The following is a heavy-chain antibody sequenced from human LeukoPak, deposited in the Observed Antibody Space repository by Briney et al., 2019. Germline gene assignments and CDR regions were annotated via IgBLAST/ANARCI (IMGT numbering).Heavy chain of an antibody. CDR2: FCYTGNI. CDR1: GGSISSSNFC. CDR3: ARINKGYSSYYYYMDV. D-gene: IGHD5-18*01. V-gene: IGHV4-39*01. J-gene: IGHJ6*03. Sequence: NPSETLSLTCTDSGGSISSSNFCWGWIRQPPRKGLEWIGTFCYTGNIYYSPSLKSRVTVSVDTSKNQFSLKVSSVTAADTAVYYCARINKGYSSYYYYMDVWGKGTTVTVSS.